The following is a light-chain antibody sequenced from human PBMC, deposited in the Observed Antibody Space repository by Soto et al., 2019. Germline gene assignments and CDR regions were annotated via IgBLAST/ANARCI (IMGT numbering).Light chain of an antibody. Sequence: QSVLTQPASVSGSPGQSITISCTGTRSDVGGYNYVSWYQQHPGKAPKLIIYEVSNRPSGVPNRFFGSKSGNTASLTISGLQAEDEAEYYCTSYTSSSTLDVFGTGTKLTVL. CDR3: TSYTSSSTLDV. CDR1: RSDVGGYNY. J-gene: IGLJ1*01. CDR2: EVS. V-gene: IGLV2-14*01.